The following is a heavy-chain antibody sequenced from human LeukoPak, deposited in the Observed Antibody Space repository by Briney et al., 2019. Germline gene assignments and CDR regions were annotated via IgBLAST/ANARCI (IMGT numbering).Heavy chain of an antibody. CDR3: ARRGFCSGGSCFSAHFDF. CDR2: IYPGDSDT. V-gene: IGHV5-51*01. CDR1: GYRFTNYW. D-gene: IGHD2-15*01. J-gene: IGHJ4*02. Sequence: GESLKISCKGSGYRFTNYWIGWVRQMPGKGLEWMGIIYPGDSDTRYSPSFQGQVTISVDKSISTAHLQWSSLKASDTAMYYCARRGFCSGGSCFSAHFDFWGQGTLLTVSS.